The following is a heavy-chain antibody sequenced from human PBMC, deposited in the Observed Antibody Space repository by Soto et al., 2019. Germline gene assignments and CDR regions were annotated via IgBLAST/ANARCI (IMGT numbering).Heavy chain of an antibody. D-gene: IGHD3-10*01. CDR2: INDSGGST. CDR1: GFPFSIFA. J-gene: IGHJ4*02. CDR3: ARRRDASGIYFDS. Sequence: PGGSLRLSCAASGFPFSIFAMSLVRQAPGKGLEWVSSINDSGGSTYSADSVKGRFTISRDNSKNTLYLQMNSLRADDTDVYYCARRRDASGIYFDSWSQGNLVPVSS. V-gene: IGHV3-23*01.